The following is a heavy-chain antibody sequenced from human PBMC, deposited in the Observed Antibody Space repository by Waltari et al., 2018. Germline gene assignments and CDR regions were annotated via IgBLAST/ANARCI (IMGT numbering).Heavy chain of an antibody. CDR1: GGTFSSYA. CDR3: ARTPPMEGGLDY. Sequence: QVQLVQSGAEVKKPGSSVKVSCKASGGTFSSYAISWVRQAPGQGLEWMGRIIPIFVTANYAQKFQGRVTITADNSTSTAYMELSSLRSEDTAVYYCARTPPMEGGLDYWGQGTLVTVSS. J-gene: IGHJ4*02. D-gene: IGHD3-16*01. V-gene: IGHV1-69*13. CDR2: IIPIFVTA.